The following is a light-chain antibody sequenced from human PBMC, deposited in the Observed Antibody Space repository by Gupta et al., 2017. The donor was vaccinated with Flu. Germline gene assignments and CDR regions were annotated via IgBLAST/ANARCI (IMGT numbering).Light chain of an antibody. CDR1: GSNIGSNT. CDR2: SNS. V-gene: IGLV1-44*01. Sequence: QSVLTQPPSVSGSPGPRVTLACSGSGSNIGSNTVNWYQQVPGTAPKLLSYSNSQRPSGVPDRFSASKSGTSASLAISWLKSEDESYYYCSAWDDNLLLFGGGTKLTVL. CDR3: SAWDDNLLL. J-gene: IGLJ2*01.